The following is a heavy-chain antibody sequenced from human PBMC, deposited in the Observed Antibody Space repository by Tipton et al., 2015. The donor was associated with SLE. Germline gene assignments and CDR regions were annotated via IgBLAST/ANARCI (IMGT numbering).Heavy chain of an antibody. V-gene: IGHV4-39*01. J-gene: IGHJ4*02. Sequence: TLSLTCNVSGASISSSDYSWGWMRQPPGEGLEWIGTIYYNGGTHSNPSLKSRVSISVDTSKNQLSLKLISVTAADTAVYFCARLVGGYARWGQGTPVSVS. CDR1: GASISSSDYS. D-gene: IGHD5-12*01. CDR3: ARLVGGYAR. CDR2: IYYNGGT.